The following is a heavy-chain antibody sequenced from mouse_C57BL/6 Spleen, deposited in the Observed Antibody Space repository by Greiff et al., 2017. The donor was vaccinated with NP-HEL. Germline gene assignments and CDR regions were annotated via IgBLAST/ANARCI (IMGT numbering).Heavy chain of an antibody. Sequence: EVNVVESGGGLVQPGGSLKLSCAASGFTFSDYGMSWVRQAPRKGPEWVAFLSNLAYSIYYADTVTGRFTISRENDKNTLYLEMSSLRSGDTAMYDGARHEITTAYWYFDVWGTGTTVTVSS. CDR3: ARHEITTAYWYFDV. J-gene: IGHJ1*03. CDR1: GFTFSDYG. V-gene: IGHV5-15*01. CDR2: LSNLAYSI. D-gene: IGHD1-2*01.